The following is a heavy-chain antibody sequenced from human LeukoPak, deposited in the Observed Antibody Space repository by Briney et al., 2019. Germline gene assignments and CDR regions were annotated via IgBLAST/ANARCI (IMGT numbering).Heavy chain of an antibody. CDR3: ARVSRYSSGWFSGVASPYFDY. D-gene: IGHD6-19*01. CDR1: GFTFSSYS. CDR2: ISGSSSYI. J-gene: IGHJ4*02. Sequence: GGSLRLSCAASGFTFSSYSMNWVRQAPGKGLEWVSSISGSSSYIYYADSVKGRFTTSRDNAKNSLYLQMNSLRAEDTAVYYCARVSRYSSGWFSGVASPYFDYWGQGTLVTVSS. V-gene: IGHV3-21*01.